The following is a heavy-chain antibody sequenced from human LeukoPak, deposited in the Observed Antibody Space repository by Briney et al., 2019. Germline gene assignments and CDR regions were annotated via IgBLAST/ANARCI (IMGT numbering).Heavy chain of an antibody. D-gene: IGHD3-22*01. V-gene: IGHV4-61*02. CDR2: IYTSGST. J-gene: IGHJ4*02. Sequence: PSQTLSLTCTVSGGSISSGSYYWSWIRQPAGRGLEWIGRIYTSGSTNYNPSLKSRVTISVDTSKNQSSLKLSSVTAADTAVYYCARVTGYMIEDYFDYWGQGTLVTVSS. CDR3: ARVTGYMIEDYFDY. CDR1: GGSISSGSYY.